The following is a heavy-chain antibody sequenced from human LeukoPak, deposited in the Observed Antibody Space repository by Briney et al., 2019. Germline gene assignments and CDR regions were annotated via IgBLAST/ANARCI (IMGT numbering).Heavy chain of an antibody. CDR1: GFTFSSYG. J-gene: IGHJ4*02. D-gene: IGHD6-13*01. CDR3: AKVGTISWYMDY. V-gene: IGHV3-7*01. Sequence: GGTLRLSCAASGFTFSSYGMSWVRQAPGRGLEWVANIKQDGSEKFYVDSVKGRFTISRDNAKNSLYLQMNSLRAEDTAVYYCAKVGTISWYMDYWGQGILVTVSS. CDR2: IKQDGSEK.